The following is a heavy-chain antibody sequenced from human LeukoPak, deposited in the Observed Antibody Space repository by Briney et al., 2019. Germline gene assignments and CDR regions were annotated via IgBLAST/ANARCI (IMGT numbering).Heavy chain of an antibody. Sequence: GGALRLSCAASGFTLSNYGVSWVRQAPGKGLAWISLVKLDGTVATYADSVRGRFTISRDNAKNTLYLQMNSLRAEDTAVYYCTTGLVSAFEIWGQGTVVTVSS. V-gene: IGHV3-74*01. CDR2: VKLDGTVA. CDR3: TTGLVSAFEI. J-gene: IGHJ3*02. CDR1: GFTLSNYG. D-gene: IGHD1-14*01.